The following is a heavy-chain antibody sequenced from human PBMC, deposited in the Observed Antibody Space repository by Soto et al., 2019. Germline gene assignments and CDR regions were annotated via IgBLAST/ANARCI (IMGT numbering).Heavy chain of an antibody. CDR3: TIQLRDGYGGGAFDL. CDR1: GFTFSSYA. J-gene: IGHJ2*01. D-gene: IGHD5-12*01. Sequence: EVQLLESGGGLVQPGGYLRLSCAASGFTFSSYAMTWVRQAPGKGLEWVSAMSGSDGRTYYADSVKGRFTISRDKSKNMVYKQMSSRRAEDKAVYYRTIQLRDGYGGGAFDLWVRGTLVTVSS. V-gene: IGHV3-23*01. CDR2: MSGSDGRT.